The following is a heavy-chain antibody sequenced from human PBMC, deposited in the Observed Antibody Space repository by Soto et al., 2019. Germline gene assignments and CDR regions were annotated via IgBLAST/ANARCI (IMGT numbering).Heavy chain of an antibody. J-gene: IGHJ6*02. Sequence: SETLSLTCAVYAGSFRPYYWIWIRHLLGKGLEWIGEINHSGSTNYNPSLKSRVTISVDTSKNQFSLKLSSVTAADTAVYYCARGLGSTYYGSGPYYGFDYGMDVWVQGPTVT. CDR1: AGSFRPYY. CDR2: INHSGST. CDR3: ARGLGSTYYGSGPYYGFDYGMDV. D-gene: IGHD3-10*01. V-gene: IGHV4-34*01.